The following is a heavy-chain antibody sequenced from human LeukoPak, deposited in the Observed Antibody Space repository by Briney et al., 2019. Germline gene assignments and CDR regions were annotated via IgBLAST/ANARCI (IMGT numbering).Heavy chain of an antibody. CDR2: IYYSGST. J-gene: IGHJ6*03. D-gene: IGHD3-22*01. Sequence: SETLSLTCTVSGGSISSYYWSWIRQPPGKGLEWIGYIYYSGSTNYNPSLKSRVTISVDTSKNQFSLKLSSVTAADTAVYYCARGQYYYDSSGYYYRFYYYYYMDVWGKGTTVTISS. CDR1: GGSISSYY. V-gene: IGHV4-59*01. CDR3: ARGQYYYDSSGYYYRFYYYYYMDV.